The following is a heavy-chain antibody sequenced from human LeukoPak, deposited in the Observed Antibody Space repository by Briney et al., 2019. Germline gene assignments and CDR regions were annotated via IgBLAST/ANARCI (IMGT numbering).Heavy chain of an antibody. CDR1: GASISNYY. Sequence: SETLSLTCSASGASISNYYWSWIRQPPGKGLEWIGYILSTGTTNYNPSLKSRVAILVDTSKNQFSLRLSSVTAADTAVYYCARRRDTSGWLDHWGQGTLVTVSS. D-gene: IGHD6-19*01. CDR2: ILSTGTT. V-gene: IGHV4-4*09. CDR3: ARRRDTSGWLDH. J-gene: IGHJ5*02.